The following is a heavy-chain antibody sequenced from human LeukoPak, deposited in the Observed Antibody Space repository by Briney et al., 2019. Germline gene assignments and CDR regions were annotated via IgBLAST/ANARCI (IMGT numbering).Heavy chain of an antibody. CDR2: IHYRGST. CDR1: GGSISSYY. V-gene: IGHV4-59*12. J-gene: IGHJ4*02. Sequence: PSETLSLTCTVSGGSISSYYWSWIRQPPGKGLEWIGYIHYRGSTNYNPSPKSRVTISVDTSKNQFSLKLSSVTAADTAVYYCARDRPSYDILTGFYPMNFDYWGQGTLVTVSS. CDR3: ARDRPSYDILTGFYPMNFDY. D-gene: IGHD3-9*01.